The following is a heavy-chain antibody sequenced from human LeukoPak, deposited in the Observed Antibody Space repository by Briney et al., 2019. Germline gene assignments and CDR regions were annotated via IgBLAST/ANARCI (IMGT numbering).Heavy chain of an antibody. J-gene: IGHJ4*02. Sequence: GESLKISCKGSGCSFTSYWIGWVRQMPGKGLEWMGIIYPGDSDTRYSPSFQGQVTISADKSTSTAYLQWSGLKAADTAMYYCARRLRGTSGWSDYWGQGTLVTVSS. CDR2: IYPGDSDT. CDR1: GCSFTSYW. V-gene: IGHV5-51*01. D-gene: IGHD6-19*01. CDR3: ARRLRGTSGWSDY.